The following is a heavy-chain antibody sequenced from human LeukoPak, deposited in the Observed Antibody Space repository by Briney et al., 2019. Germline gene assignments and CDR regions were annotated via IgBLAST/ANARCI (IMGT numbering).Heavy chain of an antibody. J-gene: IGHJ3*02. Sequence: ASVKVSCKASGYTFTSYDINWVRQATGQGLEWMGWMNPNSGNTGYAQKFQGRVTMTRNTSISTAYMELSSLRSEDTAVYYCVIVSSSWYFAFDIWGQGTMVTVSS. CDR1: GYTFTSYD. V-gene: IGHV1-8*01. D-gene: IGHD6-13*01. CDR3: VIVSSSWYFAFDI. CDR2: MNPNSGNT.